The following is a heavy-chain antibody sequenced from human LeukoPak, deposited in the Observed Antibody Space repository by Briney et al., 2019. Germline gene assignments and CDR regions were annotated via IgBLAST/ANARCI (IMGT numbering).Heavy chain of an antibody. D-gene: IGHD3-10*01. J-gene: IGHJ6*04. V-gene: IGHV1-46*01. CDR1: GYTFTSYY. Sequence: ASVKVSCKASGYTFTSYYMHWVRQAPGQGLEWMGIINPSGGSTSYAQKFQGRVTITADKSTSTAYMELSSLRSEDTAVYYCARPDMVRGPHYYYGMDVWGKGTTVTVSS. CDR2: INPSGGST. CDR3: ARPDMVRGPHYYYGMDV.